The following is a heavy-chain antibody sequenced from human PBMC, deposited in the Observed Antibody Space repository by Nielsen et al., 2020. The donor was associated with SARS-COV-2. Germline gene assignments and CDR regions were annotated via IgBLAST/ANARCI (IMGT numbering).Heavy chain of an antibody. J-gene: IGHJ6*02. D-gene: IGHD3-9*01. CDR2: IYWDDDK. CDR1: GFSLSTSGVG. V-gene: IGHV2-5*02. Sequence: SGPTLVKPTQTLTLTCTFSGFSLSTSGVGVGWIRQPPGKALEWLALIYWDDDKRYSPSLKSRLTITKDTSKNQVVLTMTNMDPVDTATYYCARQIQYDILTGYYILDGMDVWGQGTTVTVSS. CDR3: ARQIQYDILTGYYILDGMDV.